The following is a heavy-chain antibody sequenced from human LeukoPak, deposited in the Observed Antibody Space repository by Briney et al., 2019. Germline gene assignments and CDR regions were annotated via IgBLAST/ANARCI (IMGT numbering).Heavy chain of an antibody. J-gene: IGHJ4*02. CDR1: GYTFTIYA. CDR3: ARQDSSWGFIDY. V-gene: IGHV1-3*01. CDR2: INAGNGNT. D-gene: IGHD6-13*01. Sequence: ASVKVSCKASGYTFTIYAMHWVRQAPGQRLEWMGWINAGNGNTKYSQKFQGRVTITRDTSASTAYMELSSLRSEDTAVYYCARQDSSWGFIDYWGQGTLVTVSS.